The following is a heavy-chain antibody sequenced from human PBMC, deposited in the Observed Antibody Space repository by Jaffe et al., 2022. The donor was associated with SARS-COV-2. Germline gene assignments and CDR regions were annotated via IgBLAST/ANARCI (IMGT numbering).Heavy chain of an antibody. Sequence: QVQLVESGGGVVQPGRSLRLSCAASGFTFSSYGMHWVRQAPGKGLEWVAVIWYDGSNKYYADSVKGRFTISRDNSKNTLYLQMNSLRAEDTAVYYCVSEPQLVPHAFDIWGQGTMVTVSS. CDR1: GFTFSSYG. D-gene: IGHD6-13*01. CDR3: VSEPQLVPHAFDI. J-gene: IGHJ3*02. V-gene: IGHV3-33*01. CDR2: IWYDGSNK.